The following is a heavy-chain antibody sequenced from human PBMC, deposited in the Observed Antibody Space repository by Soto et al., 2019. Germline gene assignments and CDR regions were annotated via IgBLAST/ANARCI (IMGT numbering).Heavy chain of an antibody. Sequence: QVQLVQSGAEVKKPGSSVKVSCKASGGTFSSYTISWVRQAPGQGLEWMGRIIPILGIANYAQKFQGRVTIAADKSTSTAYMELRSLRSEDTAVYYCARDSVIAAAGTERDYWGQGTLVTVSS. CDR3: ARDSVIAAAGTERDY. J-gene: IGHJ4*02. CDR2: IIPILGIA. D-gene: IGHD6-13*01. CDR1: GGTFSSYT. V-gene: IGHV1-69*08.